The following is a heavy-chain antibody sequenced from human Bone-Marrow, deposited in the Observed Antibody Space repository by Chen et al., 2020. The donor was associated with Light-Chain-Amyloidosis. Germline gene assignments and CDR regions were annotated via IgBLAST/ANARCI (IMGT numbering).Heavy chain of an antibody. CDR3: ARRGGGQLLRQYFDS. J-gene: IGHJ4*02. CDR1: GFTFSTST. CDR2: NTTSANTS. Sequence: EVQLVQSGGGLVQPGGSLRLSCAVSGFTFSTSTMNWVRQAPGKGLEWIAVNTTSANTSYYADSVTGRFTISSDSTRNSLYLAMTSLRDEDTAIYYCARRGGGQLLRQYFDSWGQGTLVTVSS. V-gene: IGHV3-48*02. D-gene: IGHD3-16*01.